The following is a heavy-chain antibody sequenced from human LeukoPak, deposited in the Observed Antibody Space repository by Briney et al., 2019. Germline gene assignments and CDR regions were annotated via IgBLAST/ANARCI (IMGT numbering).Heavy chain of an antibody. CDR1: GFTFSSYW. Sequence: SCKASGFTFSSYWMSWVRQAPGKGLEWVANIKQDGSEKYYVDSVKGRFTISRDNAKNSLYLQMNSLRAEDTAVYYCARDTVAGRAWFDPWGQGTLVTVSS. D-gene: IGHD6-19*01. V-gene: IGHV3-7*03. CDR3: ARDTVAGRAWFDP. CDR2: IKQDGSEK. J-gene: IGHJ5*02.